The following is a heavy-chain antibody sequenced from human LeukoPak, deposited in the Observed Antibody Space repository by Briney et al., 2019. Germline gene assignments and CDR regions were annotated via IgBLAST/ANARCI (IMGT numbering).Heavy chain of an antibody. J-gene: IGHJ6*02. CDR2: ISGSGGST. D-gene: IGHD3-3*02. CDR3: AGPGISDYDLDV. CDR1: GLTFSNYA. V-gene: IGHV3-23*01. Sequence: PGGSLRLSCAASGLTFSNYAMSWVRQAPGKGLEWVSTISGSGGSTNYADSVKGRFIISRDNSKNALFLQMNSLRAEDTAVYYCAGPGISDYDLDVWGQGTTVTVSS.